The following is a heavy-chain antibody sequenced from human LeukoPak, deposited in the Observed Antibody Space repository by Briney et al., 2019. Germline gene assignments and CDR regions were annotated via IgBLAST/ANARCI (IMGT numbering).Heavy chain of an antibody. Sequence: GASVKVSCKASGYTFTSYGISWVRQGPGQGLEWMGWINPKTGVTHYAQRFQGRVTLTRDTSISTAYMEMSRLRSDDTAVYYCARGARIVVAGPEGSFDYWGQGTLVSVST. J-gene: IGHJ4*02. CDR2: INPKTGVT. CDR1: GYTFTSYG. CDR3: ARGARIVVAGPEGSFDY. D-gene: IGHD6-19*01. V-gene: IGHV1-2*02.